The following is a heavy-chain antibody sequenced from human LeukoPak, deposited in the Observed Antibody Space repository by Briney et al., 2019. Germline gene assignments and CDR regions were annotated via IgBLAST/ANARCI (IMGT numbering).Heavy chain of an antibody. CDR3: VRDRGWLQFEY. CDR2: ISYDGSNK. D-gene: IGHD5-24*01. Sequence: GGSLRLSCAASGFTFSSYAMHWVRQAPGKGLEWVAVISYDGSNKYYADSVKGRFTISRDNSKNTLYLQMNSLRVEDTAVYYCVRDRGWLQFEYWGRGALVTVSS. J-gene: IGHJ4*02. V-gene: IGHV3-30-3*01. CDR1: GFTFSSYA.